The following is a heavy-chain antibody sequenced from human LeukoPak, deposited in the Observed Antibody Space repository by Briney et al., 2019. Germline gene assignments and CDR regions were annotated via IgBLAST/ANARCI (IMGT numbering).Heavy chain of an antibody. J-gene: IGHJ4*02. Sequence: GGSLRLSCAASGFTFSNAWMSWVRQAPGKGLEWVGRIKSKTDGGTTDYAAPVKGRFTISRDDSKNTLYLQMNSLKTEDTAVYYCARTNGRFGELLLDYWGQGTLVTVSS. CDR2: IKSKTDGGTT. CDR1: GFTFSNAW. V-gene: IGHV3-15*01. D-gene: IGHD3-10*01. CDR3: ARTNGRFGELLLDY.